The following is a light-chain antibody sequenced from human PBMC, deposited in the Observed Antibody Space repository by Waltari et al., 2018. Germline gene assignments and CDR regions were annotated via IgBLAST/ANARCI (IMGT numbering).Light chain of an antibody. J-gene: IGKJ3*01. Sequence: DIQMTQSPPSLSASVGDRVTITCRETQSISNSLNWYQHKAGKAPKLLIYGASTLERGVPSRFSGSGSGTDFTLTINSLRPEDFATYYCQQSYTAPFTFGPGTRVDLK. CDR2: GAS. CDR3: QQSYTAPFT. CDR1: QSISNS. V-gene: IGKV1-39*01.